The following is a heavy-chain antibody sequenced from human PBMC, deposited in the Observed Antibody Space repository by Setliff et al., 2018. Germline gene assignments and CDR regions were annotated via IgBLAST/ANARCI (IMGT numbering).Heavy chain of an antibody. CDR2: IFMGSGNT. CDR3: AGPLGSGALSEVWFDP. CDR1: GGAISTRSYH. J-gene: IGHJ5*02. D-gene: IGHD3-10*01. Sequence: SETLSLTCSVSGGAISTRSYHWAWIRQPPGKGLEWIGNIFMGSGNTFYNPSLESRVTISTDTAKNQIALKLTSVTAADTAVYYCAGPLGSGALSEVWFDPWGQGTLVTVSS. V-gene: IGHV4-39*01.